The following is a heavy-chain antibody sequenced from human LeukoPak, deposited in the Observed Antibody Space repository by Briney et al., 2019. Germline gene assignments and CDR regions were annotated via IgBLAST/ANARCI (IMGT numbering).Heavy chain of an antibody. CDR2: IYYSGST. Sequence: PSETLSLTCTVSGGSISSYYWSWIRQPPGKGLEWIGYIYYSGSTNYNPSLKSRVTISVDTSKNQFSLKLSSVTAAYTAVYYCARGLSAAPPGRYWGQGTLVTVSS. J-gene: IGHJ4*02. CDR1: GGSISSYY. CDR3: ARGLSAAPPGRY. D-gene: IGHD6-6*01. V-gene: IGHV4-59*12.